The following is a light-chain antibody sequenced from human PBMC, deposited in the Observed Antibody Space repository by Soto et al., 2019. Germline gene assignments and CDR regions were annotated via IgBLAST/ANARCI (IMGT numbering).Light chain of an antibody. CDR2: WAS. CDR1: RTLFYSSNNKNS. Sequence: DIVMTQSPDSLAVSLGERATINCKSNRTLFYSSNNKNSLAWYQEKPGQPPKQLIYWASTRQSGVPDRFSGSGSGTDVTLTSSSLQAEDVAVDYCQQYDSTPPAFGQGTEVEIK. V-gene: IGKV4-1*01. CDR3: QQYDSTPPA. J-gene: IGKJ1*01.